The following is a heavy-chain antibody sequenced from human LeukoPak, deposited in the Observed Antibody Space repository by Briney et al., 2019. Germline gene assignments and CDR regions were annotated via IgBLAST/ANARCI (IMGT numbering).Heavy chain of an antibody. V-gene: IGHV3-66*01. CDR1: GFTVSSNY. Sequence: GGSLRLSCAASGFTVSSNYMSWVRQAPGKGLEWVSVIYSCGSTYYADSVKGRFTISRDNSKNTLYLQMNSLRAEDTAVYYCARGFSGAGSSFDYWGQGTLVTVSS. D-gene: IGHD1-26*01. CDR2: IYSCGST. CDR3: ARGFSGAGSSFDY. J-gene: IGHJ4*02.